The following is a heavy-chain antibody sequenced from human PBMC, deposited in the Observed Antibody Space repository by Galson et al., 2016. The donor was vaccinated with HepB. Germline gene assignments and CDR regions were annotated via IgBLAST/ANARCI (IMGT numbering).Heavy chain of an antibody. CDR3: AKERLVRRIFDH. CDR2: ISTRRTT. CDR1: GFVFSNFG. D-gene: IGHD1-1*01. Sequence: SLRLSCAASGFVFSNFGLSWVRQAPGEGLEWVASISTRRTTYYSDSVQGRFTISRDNSNNTLYLQMNGLRAEDTAVYYCAKERLVRRIFDHWGQRTLLTVSS. V-gene: IGHV3-23*01. J-gene: IGHJ4*02.